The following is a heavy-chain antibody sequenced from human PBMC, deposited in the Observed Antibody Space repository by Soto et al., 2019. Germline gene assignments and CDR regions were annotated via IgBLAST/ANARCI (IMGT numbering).Heavy chain of an antibody. Sequence: SETLSLTCTVSGGSISSYYWSWIRQPPGKGLEWIGYIYYSGSTNYNPSLKSRVTISVDTSKNQFSLKLSSVTAADTAVYYCARDADSGYDQGHAFDIWGQGTMVPVSS. CDR2: IYYSGST. D-gene: IGHD5-12*01. J-gene: IGHJ3*02. V-gene: IGHV4-59*01. CDR1: GGSISSYY. CDR3: ARDADSGYDQGHAFDI.